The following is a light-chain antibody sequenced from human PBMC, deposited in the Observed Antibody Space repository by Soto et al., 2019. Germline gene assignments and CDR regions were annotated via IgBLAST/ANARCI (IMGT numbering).Light chain of an antibody. Sequence: QSALTQHASVSGSPGQSITISCAGTSSDVGGYNYVSWYQQHPGKTPKLMIYEVNYRPSGVSDRFSGSKSGNTSSLTISGLQAEDEADYYCSSYTTSSTQVFGGGTQLTVL. V-gene: IGLV2-14*01. CDR2: EVN. J-gene: IGLJ3*02. CDR1: SSDVGGYNY. CDR3: SSYTTSSTQV.